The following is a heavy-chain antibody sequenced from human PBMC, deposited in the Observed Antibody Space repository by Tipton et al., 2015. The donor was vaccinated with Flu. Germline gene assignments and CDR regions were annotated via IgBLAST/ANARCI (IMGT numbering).Heavy chain of an antibody. CDR1: GYSISSGYY. CDR2: IYHSGST. J-gene: IGHJ4*02. Sequence: GLVKPSETLSLTCAVSGYSISSGYYWGWIRQPPGKGLEWIGSIYHSGSTYYNPSLKSRVTISVDTSKNQFSLKLSSVTAADTAVYYCAGQRLILDDSSGYYDYWEQGTLVTVSS. CDR3: AGQRLILDDSSGYYDY. D-gene: IGHD3-22*01. V-gene: IGHV4-38-2*01.